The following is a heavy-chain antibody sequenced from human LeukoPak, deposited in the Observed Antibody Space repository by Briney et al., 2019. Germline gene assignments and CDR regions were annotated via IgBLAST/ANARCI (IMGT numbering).Heavy chain of an antibody. D-gene: IGHD1-14*01. Sequence: VRSLRLSCAASGFNLDDYAMHWVRQAPGKGLDWVAVISYDGVNKYYADSVKGRFTVTRDNSKNMLYLQMNSLRAEDTALYYCARVHNTDPPFDHWGQGTLVTVSS. CDR3: ARVHNTDPPFDH. CDR1: GFNLDDYA. V-gene: IGHV3-30*04. CDR2: ISYDGVNK. J-gene: IGHJ4*02.